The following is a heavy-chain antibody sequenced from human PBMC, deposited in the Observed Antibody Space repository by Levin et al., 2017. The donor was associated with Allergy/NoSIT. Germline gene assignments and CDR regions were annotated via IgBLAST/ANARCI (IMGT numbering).Heavy chain of an antibody. D-gene: IGHD3-22*01. CDR3: ATYYYDSSGYDFDY. CDR2: ISYDGSNK. V-gene: IGHV3-30*03. Sequence: GESLKISCAASGFTFSSYGMHWVRQAPGKGLEWVAVISYDGSNKYYADSVKGRFTISRDNSKNTLYLQMNSLRAEDTAVYYCATYYYDSSGYDFDYWGQGTLVTVSS. J-gene: IGHJ4*02. CDR1: GFTFSSYG.